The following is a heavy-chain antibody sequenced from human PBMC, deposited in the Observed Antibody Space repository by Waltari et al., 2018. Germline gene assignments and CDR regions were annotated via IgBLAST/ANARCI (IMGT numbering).Heavy chain of an antibody. J-gene: IGHJ6*02. CDR1: GSTVSSYV. D-gene: IGHD3-10*01. Sequence: QLLESGRGLVHPGGSLTLACAVAGSTVSSYVTNGIRQATGGGLEWIAGMSGGGSSTYYADSVKGRFTISRDNSKKTVFLQMSSLRAEDTAVYYCARCRSVAFSFYYYSMEVWGQGTTVSVSS. CDR3: ARCRSVAFSFYYYSMEV. V-gene: IGHV3-23*01. CDR2: MSGGGSST.